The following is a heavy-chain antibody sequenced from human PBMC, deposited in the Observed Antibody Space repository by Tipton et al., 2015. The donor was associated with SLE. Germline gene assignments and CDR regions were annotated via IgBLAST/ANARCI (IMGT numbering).Heavy chain of an antibody. CDR2: VSYSGRT. V-gene: IGHV4-39*01. J-gene: IGHJ4*02. CDR1: GGSINRNVYY. Sequence: TLSLTCTVSGGSINRNVYYGGWVRQSPGRGLEWLGSVSYSGRTSYSSSLRGRASLSVDSSKNQFSLRLSSVTAADTAVYYCARSQIPSSWSRFYFDYWGQGELVTVSS. D-gene: IGHD6-19*01. CDR3: ARSQIPSSWSRFYFDY.